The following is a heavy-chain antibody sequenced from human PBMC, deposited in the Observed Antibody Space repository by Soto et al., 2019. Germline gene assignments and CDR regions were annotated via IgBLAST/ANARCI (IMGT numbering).Heavy chain of an antibody. J-gene: IGHJ5*02. Sequence: EVHLLESGGGLVQPGGSLRLSCVASGFTFSGNVMSWVRQAPGKGLEWISIISGSGGSTYYADSVKGRFTISRDNSNNTLYLQMHSLTAADTAVYYCAKNGCGGDCYSSVAGNWCDPWGQGTLVTVSS. V-gene: IGHV3-23*01. D-gene: IGHD2-21*02. CDR3: AKNGCGGDCYSSVAGNWCDP. CDR2: ISGSGGST. CDR1: GFTFSGNV.